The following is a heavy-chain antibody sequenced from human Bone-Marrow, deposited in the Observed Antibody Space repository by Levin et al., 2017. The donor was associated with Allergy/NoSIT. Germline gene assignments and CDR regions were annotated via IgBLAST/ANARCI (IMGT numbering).Heavy chain of an antibody. V-gene: IGHV3-23*01. Sequence: PGGSLRLSCAASGFTFSSYAMSWVRQAPGKGLEWVSAISGSGGSTYYADSVKGRFTISRDNSKNTLYLQMNSLRAEDTAVYYCAKDFSRWLQLGYFDYWGQGTLVTVSS. CDR3: AKDFSRWLQLGYFDY. J-gene: IGHJ4*02. CDR2: ISGSGGST. CDR1: GFTFSSYA. D-gene: IGHD5-24*01.